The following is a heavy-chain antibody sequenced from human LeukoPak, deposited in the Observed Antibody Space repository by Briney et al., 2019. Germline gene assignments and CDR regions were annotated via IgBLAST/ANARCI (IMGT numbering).Heavy chain of an antibody. Sequence: PSETLSLTCTVSGGSISSYYWSWIRQPPGKGLEWIGYIYYSGSTNYNPSLKSRVTISVDTSKNQFSLKLSSVTAADTAVYYCARSFIAAAGTDYYYGMDVWGQGTTVTVSS. CDR2: IYYSGST. J-gene: IGHJ6*02. D-gene: IGHD6-13*01. CDR3: ARSFIAAAGTDYYYGMDV. V-gene: IGHV4-59*08. CDR1: GGSISSYY.